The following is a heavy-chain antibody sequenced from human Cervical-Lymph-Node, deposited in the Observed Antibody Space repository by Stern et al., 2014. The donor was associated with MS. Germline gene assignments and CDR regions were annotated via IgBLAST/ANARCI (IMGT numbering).Heavy chain of an antibody. CDR2: INSDGSST. CDR3: VRDTYDMSFLLGWTGGMDV. Sequence: EVQLVESGGGLVQPGGSLRLSCAASGFTVSSYWMHWVRQGPEKGLEWVSRINSDGSSTSYADSLKGRFTISRDNAKNTLSLQMNSLRAEDTAVYYCVRDTYDMSFLLGWTGGMDVWGQGTTVTVSS. J-gene: IGHJ6*02. CDR1: GFTVSSYW. V-gene: IGHV3-74*01. D-gene: IGHD3/OR15-3a*01.